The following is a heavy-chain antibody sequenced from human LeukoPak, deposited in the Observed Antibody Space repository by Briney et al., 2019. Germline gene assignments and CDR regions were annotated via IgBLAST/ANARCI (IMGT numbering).Heavy chain of an antibody. CDR1: GFSFSSYG. D-gene: IGHD3/OR15-3a*01. CDR3: VRTGDTERFDY. J-gene: IGHJ4*02. Sequence: GGSLRLSCAASGFSFSSYGMHWVRQAPGKGLEWVALIRYDGSKKDYADSVKGRFTISRDNSKNTLYLQMNSLRAEDMAMYYCVRTGDTERFDYWGQGTLVTVSS. CDR2: IRYDGSKK. V-gene: IGHV3-30*02.